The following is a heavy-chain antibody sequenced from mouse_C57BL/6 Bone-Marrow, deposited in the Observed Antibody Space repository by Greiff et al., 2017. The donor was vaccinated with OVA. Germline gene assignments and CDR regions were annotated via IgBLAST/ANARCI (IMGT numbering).Heavy chain of an antibody. CDR1: GYSITSGYY. CDR3: ARNEVWFAY. V-gene: IGHV3-6*01. CDR2: ISYDGSN. J-gene: IGHJ3*01. Sequence: VQLKESGPGLVKPSQSLSLTCSVTGYSITSGYYWNWIRQFPGNKLEWMGYISYDGSNNYNPSLKNRISITRDTSKNQFFLKLNSVTTEDTATYYCARNEVWFAYWGQGTLVTVSA.